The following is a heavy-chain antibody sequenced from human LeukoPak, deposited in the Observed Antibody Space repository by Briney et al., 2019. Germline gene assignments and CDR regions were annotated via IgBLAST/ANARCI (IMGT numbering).Heavy chain of an antibody. D-gene: IGHD4-11*01. Sequence: ASVKVSCKASGYTFTSYAMHWVRQAPGQRLEWMGWINAGSGNTKYSQKFQGRVTITRDTSASTAYMELSSLRSEDTAVYYCARGAVTTLFDYWGQGTLVTVSS. J-gene: IGHJ4*02. CDR3: ARGAVTTLFDY. CDR2: INAGSGNT. CDR1: GYTFTSYA. V-gene: IGHV1-3*01.